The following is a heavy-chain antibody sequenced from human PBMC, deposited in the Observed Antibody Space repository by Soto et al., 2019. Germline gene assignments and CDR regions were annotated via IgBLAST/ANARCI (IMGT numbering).Heavy chain of an antibody. D-gene: IGHD3-10*01. CDR1: GGSISSSSW. CDR3: TTSHSGELNN. J-gene: IGHJ4*02. Sequence: QVQLQESGPGLVKPSRTLSLTCAVSGGSISSSSWWTWDRQSPGKGLEWIGEIFESGATNYNPSLKSRLTMSVDKSKNQFSLNLSSLTAADTAVYFCTTSHSGELNNWGQGTLVTVSS. CDR2: IFESGAT. V-gene: IGHV4-4*02.